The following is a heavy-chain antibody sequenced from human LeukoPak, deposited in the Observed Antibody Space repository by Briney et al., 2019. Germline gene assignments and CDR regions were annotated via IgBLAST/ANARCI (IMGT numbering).Heavy chain of an antibody. V-gene: IGHV4-59*01. D-gene: IGHD4-23*01. CDR3: ARDNPIRGGNSLDY. CDR1: GGSLSSYY. Sequence: PSETLSLTCTVSGGSLSSYYWSWIRQPPGKGLEWIGYIYYSGSTNYNPSLKSRVTISVDMSENQFSLKLSSVTAADTAVYYCARDNPIRGGNSLDYWGQGTLVNVSS. CDR2: IYYSGST. J-gene: IGHJ4*02.